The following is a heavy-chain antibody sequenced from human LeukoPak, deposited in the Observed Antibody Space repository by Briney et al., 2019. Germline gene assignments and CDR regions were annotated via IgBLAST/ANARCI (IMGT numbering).Heavy chain of an antibody. D-gene: IGHD4-11*01. V-gene: IGHV3-73*01. Sequence: GGSLRLSYVASGLIFSDSAIHWVRQASGKGLEWVGRIRSKANNYATAYAASVKGMFTISRDDSKNTAYLQMNSLKTEDTAVYYCTRTTQEGMDVWGQGTTVTVSS. CDR1: GLIFSDSA. J-gene: IGHJ6*02. CDR3: TRTTQEGMDV. CDR2: IRSKANNYAT.